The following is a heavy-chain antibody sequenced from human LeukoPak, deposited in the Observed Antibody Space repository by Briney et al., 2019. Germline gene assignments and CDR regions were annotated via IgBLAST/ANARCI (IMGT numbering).Heavy chain of an antibody. Sequence: ASVKVSCEASGYTFTGYYMHWVRQAPGQGLEWMGWINPNSGGTNYAQKFQGRVTMTRDTSISTAYMELSRLRSDDTAVYYCATPQARGWYGFDFDYWGQGTLVTVSS. J-gene: IGHJ4*02. V-gene: IGHV1-2*02. D-gene: IGHD6-19*01. CDR1: GYTFTGYY. CDR2: INPNSGGT. CDR3: ATPQARGWYGFDFDY.